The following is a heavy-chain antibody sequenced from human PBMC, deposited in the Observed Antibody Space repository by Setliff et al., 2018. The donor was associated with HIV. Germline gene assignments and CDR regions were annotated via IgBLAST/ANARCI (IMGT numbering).Heavy chain of an antibody. CDR2: IIHSGST. Sequence: SETLSLTCAVYGGSFSGYYWSWIRQPPGKGLEWIGEIIHSGSTNYNPSLKSRVTISVDTSKNQFSLKLSSVTAADTAVYYCARRSGWSLDYWGQGTRVTVSS. V-gene: IGHV4-34*12. CDR3: ARRSGWSLDY. CDR1: GGSFSGYY. D-gene: IGHD6-19*01. J-gene: IGHJ4*02.